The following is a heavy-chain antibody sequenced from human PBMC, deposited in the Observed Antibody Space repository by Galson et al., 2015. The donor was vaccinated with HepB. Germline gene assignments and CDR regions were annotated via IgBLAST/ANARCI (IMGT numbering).Heavy chain of an antibody. V-gene: IGHV1-3*01. J-gene: IGHJ4*02. CDR2: INAGNGNT. D-gene: IGHD1-26*01. CDR3: ARVGDHSAY. CDR1: GYTFTSYG. Sequence: SVKVSCKASGYTFTSYGIHWVRQAPGQRLEWMGLINAGNGNTEYSQRFQGRVTITRDTSVSTAYMELSSLRSEDTAVYYCARVGDHSAYWGQGTLVTVSS.